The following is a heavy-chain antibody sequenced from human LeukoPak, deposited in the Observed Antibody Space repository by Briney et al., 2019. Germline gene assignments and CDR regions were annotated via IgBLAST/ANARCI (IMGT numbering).Heavy chain of an antibody. CDR3: ARGRTYYYGSGDYNWFDP. V-gene: IGHV4-59*08. Sequence: SETLSLTCTVSGGSISSYYWSWIRQPPGKGLEWIGYIYYSGSTYYNPSLKSRVTISVDTSKNQFSLKLSSVTAADTAVYYCARGRTYYYGSGDYNWFDPWGQGSLVTVSS. CDR1: GGSISSYY. J-gene: IGHJ5*02. CDR2: IYYSGST. D-gene: IGHD3-10*01.